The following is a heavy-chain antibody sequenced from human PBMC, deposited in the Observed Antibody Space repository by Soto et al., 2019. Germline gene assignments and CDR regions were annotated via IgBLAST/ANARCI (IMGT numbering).Heavy chain of an antibody. CDR1: GYTFTDYW. CDR2: IDPSDSYT. CDR3: VRHRVGSYYYFDY. V-gene: IGHV5-10-1*01. Sequence: EFLKISCKGFGYTFTDYWISWVRQIPGKGLEWMGRIDPSDSYTSNSPSFQGHVSISADKSINTAYMQWSSLKASDTAMYYCVRHRVGSYYYFDYWGQGTLVTVSS. D-gene: IGHD1-26*01. J-gene: IGHJ4*02.